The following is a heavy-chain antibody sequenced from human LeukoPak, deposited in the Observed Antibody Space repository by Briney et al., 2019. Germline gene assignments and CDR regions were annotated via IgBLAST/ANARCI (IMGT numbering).Heavy chain of an antibody. CDR2: IYYSGRT. J-gene: IGHJ4*02. CDR1: GGSISSGGYY. V-gene: IGHV4-31*03. Sequence: SQTLSLTCTVSGGSISSGGYYWSWIRQHPGKGLEWIGYIYYSGRTYYNPSLKSRVTISVDTSKNQCSLKLSSVTAADTAVYYCARAPRNYYDSSGYPVYFDYWGQGTLVTVSS. CDR3: ARAPRNYYDSSGYPVYFDY. D-gene: IGHD3-22*01.